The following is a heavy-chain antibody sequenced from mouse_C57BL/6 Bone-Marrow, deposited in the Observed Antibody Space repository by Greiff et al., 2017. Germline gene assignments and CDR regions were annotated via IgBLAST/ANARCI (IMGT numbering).Heavy chain of an antibody. CDR2: IYPGDGDT. J-gene: IGHJ4*01. Sequence: QVQLQQSGAELVKPGASVKISCKVSGYAFSTYWMNWVKQRPGKGLEWIGQIYPGDGDTNYNGKFKGKATLTADTSSSTAYMQLSSRTSEDYAVYYCAEGMDYWGQGTSVTGSS. V-gene: IGHV1-80*01. CDR3: AEGMDY. CDR1: GYAFSTYW.